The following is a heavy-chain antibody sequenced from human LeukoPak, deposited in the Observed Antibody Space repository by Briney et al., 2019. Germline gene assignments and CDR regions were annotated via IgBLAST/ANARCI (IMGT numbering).Heavy chain of an antibody. J-gene: IGHJ4*02. D-gene: IGHD3-22*01. CDR1: GGTFSSYA. CDR2: IIPILGIA. CDR3: ASGFYYDSSGYYIPLSFDY. Sequence: ASVKVSCKASGGTFSSYAISWGRQAPGQGLEWMGRIIPILGIANYAQKFQGRVTITADKSTSTAYMELSSLRSEDTAVYYCASGFYYDSSGYYIPLSFDYWGQGTLVTVSS. V-gene: IGHV1-69*04.